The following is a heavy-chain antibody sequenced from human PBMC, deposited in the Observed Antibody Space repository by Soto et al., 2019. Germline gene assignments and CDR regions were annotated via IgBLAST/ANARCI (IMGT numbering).Heavy chain of an antibody. V-gene: IGHV1-69*02. CDR2: INPILTLS. CDR1: GDTFSYYT. D-gene: IGHD3-10*01. J-gene: IGHJ4*01. Sequence: ASVKVSCKTSGDTFSYYTVNWLRQAPGLGLEWMGRINPILTLSNYAQNLQGRVWITADKSTSTAYMELSSLRSEDTAMYYCAASYGSGYRAFDFWR. CDR3: AASYGSGYRAFDF.